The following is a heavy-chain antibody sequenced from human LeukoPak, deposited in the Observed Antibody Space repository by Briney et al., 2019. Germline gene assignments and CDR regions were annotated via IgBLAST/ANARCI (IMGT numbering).Heavy chain of an antibody. CDR2: IRSDGSNE. V-gene: IGHV3-33*08. D-gene: IGHD6-13*01. Sequence: GGSLRLSCAASGFTVSSNYMSWVRQAPGKGLEWVTLIRSDGSNENYADSVKGRFTISRDNSKNTLYLQMNSLRAGDTAVYYCARAAYSSTWYSRYFDLWGRGTLVTVSS. J-gene: IGHJ2*01. CDR1: GFTVSSNY. CDR3: ARAAYSSTWYSRYFDL.